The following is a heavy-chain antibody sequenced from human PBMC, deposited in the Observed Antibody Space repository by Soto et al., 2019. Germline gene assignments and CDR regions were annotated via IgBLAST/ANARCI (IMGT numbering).Heavy chain of an antibody. CDR1: GYSFTSYW. J-gene: IGHJ4*02. Sequence: PGESLKISCKGSGYSFTSYWIGWVRQMPGKGLEWMGIIYPGDSDTRYSPSFQGQVTISADKSISTAYLQWSSLKASDTAMYYCARTITFGGVIVSKFYDYWGQGTLVTVSS. D-gene: IGHD3-16*02. CDR3: ARTITFGGVIVSKFYDY. CDR2: IYPGDSDT. V-gene: IGHV5-51*01.